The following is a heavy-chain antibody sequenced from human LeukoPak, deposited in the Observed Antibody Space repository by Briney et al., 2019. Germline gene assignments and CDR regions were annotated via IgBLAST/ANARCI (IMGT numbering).Heavy chain of an antibody. D-gene: IGHD4-11*01. J-gene: IGHJ4*02. Sequence: SETLSLTCTVSGGSISSGNYYWSWIRQPAGKGLEWIGRISTSGSTNYNPSLKSRLTISLDTSKNQFPLKLSSVTAADTAVYYCERAGYSNYDYWGQGPLVIVSS. CDR2: ISTSGST. CDR3: ERAGYSNYDY. CDR1: GGSISSGNYY. V-gene: IGHV4-61*02.